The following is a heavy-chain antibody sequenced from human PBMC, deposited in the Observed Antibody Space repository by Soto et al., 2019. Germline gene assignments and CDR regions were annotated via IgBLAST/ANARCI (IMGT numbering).Heavy chain of an antibody. V-gene: IGHV4-39*07. CDR2: IYYSGST. Sequence: ETLSLTCTVSGGSISSSSYYWGWIRQPPGKGLEWIGSIYYSGSTNYNPSLKSRVTILVDKSKNQFSLKLSSVTAADTAVYYCARVVVPAARDWGQGTLVTVSS. CDR1: GGSISSSSYY. J-gene: IGHJ4*02. D-gene: IGHD2-2*01. CDR3: ARVVVPAARD.